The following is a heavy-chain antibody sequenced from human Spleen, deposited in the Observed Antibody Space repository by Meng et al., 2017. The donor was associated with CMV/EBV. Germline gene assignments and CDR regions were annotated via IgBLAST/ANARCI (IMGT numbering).Heavy chain of an antibody. V-gene: IGHV3-53*01. CDR1: KFTVSESY. D-gene: IGHD4-11*01. CDR2: IYGGGTT. J-gene: IGHJ6*02. Sequence: GESLKISCTASKFTVSESYMNWVRQAPGKGLEWVSVIYGGGTTKYADSVKGRFTISRDNSKNTLFLQMNSLRAEDTAVYYCAGETGLPNGMDVWGQGTTVTVSS. CDR3: AGETGLPNGMDV.